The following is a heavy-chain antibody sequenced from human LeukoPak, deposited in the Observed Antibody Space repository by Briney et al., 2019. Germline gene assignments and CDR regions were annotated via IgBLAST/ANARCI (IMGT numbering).Heavy chain of an antibody. CDR1: GFTFSSYA. V-gene: IGHV3-23*01. CDR3: AKTSQRFGEFYFDY. CDR2: MSGSGGFT. D-gene: IGHD3-10*01. Sequence: PGRSLRLSCAASGFTFSSYAVSWVRQAPGKGLEWVSSMSGSGGFTYYADSVKGRFTISRDNSKNTLYLQMNSLRAEDTAVYYCAKTSQRFGEFYFDYWGQGTLVTVSS. J-gene: IGHJ4*02.